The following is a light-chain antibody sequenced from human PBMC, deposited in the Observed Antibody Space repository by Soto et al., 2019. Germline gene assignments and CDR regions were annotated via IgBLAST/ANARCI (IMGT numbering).Light chain of an antibody. CDR3: XXXXXXPYX. V-gene: IGKV4-1*01. CDR1: QSVLYSSNNKNY. Sequence: DIVMTQSPDSLAVSLGERATINCKSSQSVLYSSNNKNYLVWYQQKSGQPPKLLISWASTRESGVPDRFSGGGSGTDFTLTISSLXAXXXXVXXXXXXXXXPYXXXQGTKLEIK. CDR2: WAS. J-gene: IGKJ2*01.